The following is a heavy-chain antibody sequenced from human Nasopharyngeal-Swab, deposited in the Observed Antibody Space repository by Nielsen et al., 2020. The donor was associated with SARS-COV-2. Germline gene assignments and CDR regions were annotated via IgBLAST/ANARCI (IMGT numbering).Heavy chain of an antibody. J-gene: IGHJ4*02. D-gene: IGHD4-17*01. CDR1: VGSISSGGYY. CDR3: AVALPRASTVTAHY. Sequence: SETLSLTCTVSVGSISSGGYYWSWIRQHPGKGLEWIGYIYYSGSTYYNPSLKSRVTISVDTSKNQFSLKLSSVTAADTAVYYCAVALPRASTVTAHYWGQGTLVTVSS. CDR2: IYYSGST. V-gene: IGHV4-31*03.